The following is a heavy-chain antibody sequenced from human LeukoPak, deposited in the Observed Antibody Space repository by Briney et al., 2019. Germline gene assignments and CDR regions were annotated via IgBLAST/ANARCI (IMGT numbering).Heavy chain of an antibody. CDR2: FDPGDGKI. V-gene: IGHV1-24*01. CDR3: AAGEWEQLLDY. Sequence: GASVKVSCKVSGHTLTELSLHWVRQAPGKGREWMGGFDPGDGKIIYAQKFQGRVTMTEDTSTETAYMEFNSLRSEDTAVYYCAAGEWEQLLDYWGQGTLVTVSS. J-gene: IGHJ4*02. CDR1: GHTLTELS. D-gene: IGHD5-24*01.